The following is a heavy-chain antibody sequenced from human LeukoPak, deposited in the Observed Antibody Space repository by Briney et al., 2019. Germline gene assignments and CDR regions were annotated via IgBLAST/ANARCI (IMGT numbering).Heavy chain of an antibody. D-gene: IGHD3-22*01. J-gene: IGHJ3*02. V-gene: IGHV3-9*01. Sequence: GRSLRLSCAASGFTFNDHAMYWVRQAPGKGLEWVSGINWNSDNTGYADSVKGRFTISRDDAKNSLFLQMNSLRTEDTALYYCARASYYYDTTGLGAVDIWGQGTMVTVSS. CDR2: INWNSDNT. CDR1: GFTFNDHA. CDR3: ARASYYYDTTGLGAVDI.